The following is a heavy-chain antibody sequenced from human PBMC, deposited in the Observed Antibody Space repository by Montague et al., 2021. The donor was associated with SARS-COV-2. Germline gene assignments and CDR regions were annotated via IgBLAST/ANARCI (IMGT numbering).Heavy chain of an antibody. V-gene: IGHV4-59*11. J-gene: IGHJ2*01. D-gene: IGHD3-16*01. Sequence: SETLSLTCSVSGGSISGHYWSWIRQPPGKGLEWIGNFDHSGDTKYNPNLKSRATISVDTSKNQFALRLHSVTAADTAVYYCAREFRIELWQTNWYFGLWGRGTLVTASS. CDR1: GGSISGHY. CDR3: AREFRIELWQTNWYFGL. CDR2: FDHSGDT.